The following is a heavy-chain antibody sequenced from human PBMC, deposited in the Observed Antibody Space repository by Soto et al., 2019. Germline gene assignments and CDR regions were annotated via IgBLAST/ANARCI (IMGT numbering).Heavy chain of an antibody. J-gene: IGHJ6*03. CDR3: ARRARPDFYYMDV. Sequence: EVQLAESGGGLAQPGGSLRLSCAASGFTLSGYAMDWVRHAPGNGLEYVSGISSNGVGTYYANSVQGRFTISRDNSKNTVYLQMGSLRPEDMAVYYCARRARPDFYYMDVWGKGTTVTVSS. D-gene: IGHD6-6*01. V-gene: IGHV3-64*01. CDR1: GFTLSGYA. CDR2: ISSNGVGT.